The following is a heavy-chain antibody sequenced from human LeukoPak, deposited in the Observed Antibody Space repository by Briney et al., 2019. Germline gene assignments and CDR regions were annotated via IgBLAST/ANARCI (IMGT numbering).Heavy chain of an antibody. Sequence: ASVKVSCKASGYTFTSYGISWVRQAPGQGLELMGWISAYNGNTNYAQKLQGRVTMTTGTSRSTDHMELRSLRSDDTAVYYCARGRHWNDGWRWFDPWGQGTLVTVS. CDR2: ISAYNGNT. D-gene: IGHD1-1*01. CDR3: ARGRHWNDGWRWFDP. CDR1: GYTFTSYG. J-gene: IGHJ5*02. V-gene: IGHV1-18*01.